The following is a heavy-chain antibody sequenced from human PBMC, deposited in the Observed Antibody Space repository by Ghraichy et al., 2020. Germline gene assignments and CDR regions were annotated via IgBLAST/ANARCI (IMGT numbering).Heavy chain of an antibody. CDR3: AGLYCGGVGCHYYYHGMAV. Sequence: SETLSLTCAVSGGSVSSSTYFWSWIRQPPGKGLECIGYIYHRGSTNYNPSLKSRVTISIDTSKNQLSLNLSSVAAADTAVYYCAGLYCGGVGCHYYYHGMAVSRQPTPVAVSS. D-gene: IGHD2-21*01. CDR2: IYHRGST. CDR1: GGSVSSSTYF. J-gene: IGHJ6*02. V-gene: IGHV4-61*01.